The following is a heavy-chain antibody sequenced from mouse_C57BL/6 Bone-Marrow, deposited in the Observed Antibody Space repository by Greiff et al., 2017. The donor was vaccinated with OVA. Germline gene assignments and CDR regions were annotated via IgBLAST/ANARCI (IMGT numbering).Heavy chain of an antibody. CDR3: ARGGIYSNYEGSCDY. J-gene: IGHJ2*01. CDR2: IWWDDDK. CDR1: GFSLSTFGMG. V-gene: IGHV8-8*01. Sequence: QVTLKVSGPGILQPSQTLSLTCSFSGFSLSTFGMGVGWIRQPSGKGLEWLAHIWWDDDKYYNPALKSRPIISKDTSKNQVFLKVANVDTADTATYYCARGGIYSNYEGSCDYWGQGTTLTVSS. D-gene: IGHD2-5*01.